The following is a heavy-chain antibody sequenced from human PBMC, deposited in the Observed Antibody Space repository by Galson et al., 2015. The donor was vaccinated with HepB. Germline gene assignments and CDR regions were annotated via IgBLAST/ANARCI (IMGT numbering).Heavy chain of an antibody. D-gene: IGHD4-23*01. CDR1: GGTFSSYT. CDR2: IIPILGIA. Sequence: SVKVSCKASGGTFSSYTISWVRQAPGQGLEWMGRIIPILGIANYAQKFQGRVTITADKSTSTAYMELSSLRSEDTAVYYCARSTTVVTYVIGAFDIWGQGTMVTVSS. CDR3: ARSTTVVTYVIGAFDI. V-gene: IGHV1-69*02. J-gene: IGHJ3*02.